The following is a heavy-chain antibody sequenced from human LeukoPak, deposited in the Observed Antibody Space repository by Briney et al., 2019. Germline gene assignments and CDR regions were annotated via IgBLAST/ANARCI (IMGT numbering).Heavy chain of an antibody. CDR3: AKNYDSSGYYLYFDY. J-gene: IGHJ4*02. Sequence: SETLPLTCTVSGGSISSYYWSWIRQPPGKGLEWIGYIYYSGSTNYNPSPKSRVAISVDTSKNQFSLKLSSVTAADTAVYYCAKNYDSSGYYLYFDYWGQGTLVTVSS. V-gene: IGHV4-59*08. CDR2: IYYSGST. CDR1: GGSISSYY. D-gene: IGHD3-22*01.